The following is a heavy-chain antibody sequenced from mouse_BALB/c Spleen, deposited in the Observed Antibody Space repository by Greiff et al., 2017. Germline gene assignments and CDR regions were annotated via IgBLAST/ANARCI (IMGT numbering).Heavy chain of an antibody. CDR3: ARSGNYPAWFAY. CDR1: GYAFTNYL. D-gene: IGHD2-1*01. J-gene: IGHJ3*01. Sequence: QVQLQQSGAELVRPGTSVKVSCKASGYAFTNYLIEWVKQRPGQGLEWIGVINPGSGGTNYNEKFKGKATLTADKSSSTAYMQLSSLTSDDSAVYFCARSGNYPAWFAYWGQGTLVTVSA. V-gene: IGHV1-54*01. CDR2: INPGSGGT.